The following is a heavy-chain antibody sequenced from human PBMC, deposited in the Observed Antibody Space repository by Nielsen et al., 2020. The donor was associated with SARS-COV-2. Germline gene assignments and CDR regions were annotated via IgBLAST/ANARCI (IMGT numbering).Heavy chain of an antibody. CDR3: ARSMGDYSWFDP. Sequence: PETLSPTCTVSAGSTGISSYYCGWILQPPGKGLEWFGSIYFRGSTYYNPSLKRRITISVDTSKKQFSLKLSSVTAADKAVYYCARSMGDYSWFDPWGQGTLVTVSS. D-gene: IGHD4-17*01. CDR2: IYFRGST. V-gene: IGHV4-39*01. CDR1: AGSTGISSYY. J-gene: IGHJ5*02.